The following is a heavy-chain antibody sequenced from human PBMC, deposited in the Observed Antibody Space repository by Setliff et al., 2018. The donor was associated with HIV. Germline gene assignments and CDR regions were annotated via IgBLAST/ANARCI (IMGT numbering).Heavy chain of an antibody. D-gene: IGHD2-2*01. CDR1: GFTFDDYA. V-gene: IGHV3-43D*04. J-gene: IGHJ4*02. CDR3: ARGKIVVVPAAMRPFDY. CDR2: ISWDGGST. Sequence: GGSLRLSCAASGFTFDDYAMHWVRQAPGKGLEWVCLISWDGGSTYYTDSVKGRFIISRDNSNNSLYLQMNSLRAEDTAVYYCARGKIVVVPAAMRPFDYWGQGTLVTVSS.